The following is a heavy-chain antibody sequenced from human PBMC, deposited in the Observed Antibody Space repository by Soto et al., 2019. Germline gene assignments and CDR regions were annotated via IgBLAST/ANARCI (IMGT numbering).Heavy chain of an antibody. V-gene: IGHV3-73*01. CDR3: TRRGYGTQYYYYYGMDV. CDR2: IRSKANSYAT. J-gene: IGHJ6*02. CDR1: GFSLSGSA. D-gene: IGHD4-17*01. Sequence: GGSLGLSCAASGFSLSGSAMHWVRQASGKGLEWVGRIRSKANSYATAYAASVKGRFTISRDDSKNTAYLQMNSLKTEDTAVYYCTRRGYGTQYYYYYGMDVWGQGTTVTVSS.